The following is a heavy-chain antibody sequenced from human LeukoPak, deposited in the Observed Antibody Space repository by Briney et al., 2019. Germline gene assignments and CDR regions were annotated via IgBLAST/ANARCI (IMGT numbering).Heavy chain of an antibody. CDR2: INWNGGST. CDR3: ARDPYSGTYGDTYYYYMDV. V-gene: IGHV3-20*04. J-gene: IGHJ6*03. D-gene: IGHD1-26*01. CDR1: GFTFDDYG. Sequence: GGSLRLSCAASGFTFDDYGMSWVRQVPGKGLEWVSGINWNGGSTGNADSVKGRFTISRDNSKNTLYLHVNSLRPEDTAVYYCARDPYSGTYGDTYYYYMDVWGKGTTVTISS.